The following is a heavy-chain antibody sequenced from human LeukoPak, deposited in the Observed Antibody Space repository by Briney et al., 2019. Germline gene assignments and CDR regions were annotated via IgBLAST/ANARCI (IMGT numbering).Heavy chain of an antibody. D-gene: IGHD3-22*01. CDR1: GGTFSSYV. Sequence: ASVKVSCKASGGTFSSYVISWVRQATGQGLEWMGWMNPNSGNTGYAQKFQGRVTMTRNTSISTAYMELSGLRSEDTAVYYCAREGNYYDSRELDYWGQGTLVTVSS. V-gene: IGHV1-8*02. J-gene: IGHJ4*02. CDR3: AREGNYYDSRELDY. CDR2: MNPNSGNT.